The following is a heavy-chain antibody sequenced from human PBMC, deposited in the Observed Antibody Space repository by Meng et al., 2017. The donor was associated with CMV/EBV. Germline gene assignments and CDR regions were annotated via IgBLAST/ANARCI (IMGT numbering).Heavy chain of an antibody. Sequence: GEPLKISCAASGFTVTSNYMSWVRQAPGKGLEWVSVIYSGGSAYFADSVKGRFTISRDNSKNTVFLQMNSLRAEDTAVYYCARVLHSSSAYGMDVWGQGTTVTVSS. D-gene: IGHD6-6*01. CDR1: GFTVTSNY. CDR2: IYSGGSA. V-gene: IGHV3-53*01. J-gene: IGHJ6*02. CDR3: ARVLHSSSAYGMDV.